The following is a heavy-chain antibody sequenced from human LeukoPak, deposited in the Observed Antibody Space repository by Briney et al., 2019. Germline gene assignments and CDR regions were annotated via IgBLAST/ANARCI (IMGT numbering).Heavy chain of an antibody. CDR2: INPSGGST. Sequence: ASVKVSCKASGYTFTSYYMHWVRQAPGQGLEWMGIINPSGGSTSYAQKFQGRVTMTRDTSTSTVYMELSSLRSEDTAVYYCAIEAVAGVRFDYWGQGTLVTVSS. V-gene: IGHV1-46*01. CDR3: AIEAVAGVRFDY. CDR1: GYTFTSYY. J-gene: IGHJ4*02. D-gene: IGHD6-19*01.